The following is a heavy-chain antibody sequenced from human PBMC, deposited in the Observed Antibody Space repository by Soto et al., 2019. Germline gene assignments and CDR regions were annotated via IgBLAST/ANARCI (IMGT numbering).Heavy chain of an antibody. Sequence: QVQLVESGGGVVQPGRSLRLSCAASGFTFSSYGMHWVRQAPGKGLEWVAVIWYDGSNKYYADSVKGRFTISRDNSKNTLYLQMNSLRAEDTAVYYCERVSYSSGWYRDYFDYWGQGTLVTVSS. CDR2: IWYDGSNK. CDR1: GFTFSSYG. CDR3: ERVSYSSGWYRDYFDY. D-gene: IGHD6-19*01. V-gene: IGHV3-33*01. J-gene: IGHJ4*02.